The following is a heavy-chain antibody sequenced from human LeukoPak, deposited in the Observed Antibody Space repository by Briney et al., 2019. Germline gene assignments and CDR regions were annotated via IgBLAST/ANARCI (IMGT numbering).Heavy chain of an antibody. J-gene: IGHJ4*02. D-gene: IGHD2-21*01. CDR3: AKGSARSRPYYFDY. V-gene: IGHV3-23*01. CDR2: IKISGYA. Sequence: GGSLRLSCTASGFTFNNYVMSWVRQAPGKGLEWVSSIKISGYADYADSVKGRFTISRDNSKNTLYLQMDSLRVEDTAVYYCAKGSARSRPYYFDYWGQGALVTVSS. CDR1: GFTFNNYV.